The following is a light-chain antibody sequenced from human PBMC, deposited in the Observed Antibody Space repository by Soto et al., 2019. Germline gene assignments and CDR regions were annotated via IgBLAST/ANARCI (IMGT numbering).Light chain of an antibody. Sequence: DIQMTQSPSTLSGSVGDRVTITCRASQTISSWLAWYQQKPGKAPKLLIYKASTLKSGVQSRFSGSGSGTEFNITISSLQPDDFATYYCQHYNSYSEAFGQGTKV. CDR3: QHYNSYSEA. CDR1: QTISSW. V-gene: IGKV1-5*03. J-gene: IGKJ1*01. CDR2: KAS.